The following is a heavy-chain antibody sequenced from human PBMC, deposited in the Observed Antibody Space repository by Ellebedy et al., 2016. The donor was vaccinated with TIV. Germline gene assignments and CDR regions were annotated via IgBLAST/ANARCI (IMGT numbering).Heavy chain of an antibody. V-gene: IGHV1-69*13. D-gene: IGHD3-10*01. Sequence: SVKVSXXASGGTFSSYAISWVRQAPGQGLEWMGGIIPIFGTANYAQKFQGRVTITADESTSTAYMELSSLRSEDTAVYYCAREVRGGSGSRYGMDVWGQGTTVTVSS. CDR3: AREVRGGSGSRYGMDV. CDR2: IIPIFGTA. J-gene: IGHJ6*02. CDR1: GGTFSSYA.